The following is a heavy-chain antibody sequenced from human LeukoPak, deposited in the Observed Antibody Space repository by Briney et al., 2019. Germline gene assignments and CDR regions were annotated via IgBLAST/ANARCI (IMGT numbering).Heavy chain of an antibody. CDR3: TKGSNTWPSLFDY. J-gene: IGHJ4*02. Sequence: PGGSLRLSCAASGFNFEDYTMHWVRQTPGKGLEWVSLINWDGGSTDYADSVKGRFAISRDNNKNSLYLQMTSLRTEDTALYYCTKGSNTWPSLFDYWGQGTLVTVSS. CDR1: GFNFEDYT. D-gene: IGHD2-2*02. CDR2: INWDGGST. V-gene: IGHV3-43*01.